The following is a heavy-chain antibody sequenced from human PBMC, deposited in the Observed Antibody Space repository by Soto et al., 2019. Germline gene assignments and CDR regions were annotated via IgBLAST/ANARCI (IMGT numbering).Heavy chain of an antibody. J-gene: IGHJ5*02. D-gene: IGHD2-2*02. CDR1: GGTFSSYA. V-gene: IGHV1-69*13. Sequence: GASVKVSCKASGGTFSSYAISWVRQAPGQGLEWMGGIIPIFGTANYAQKFQGRVTITADESTSTAYMELSSLRSEDTAVYYCARDPYLGYCSSTSCYTNWFDPWGQGTLVTVSS. CDR3: ARDPYLGYCSSTSCYTNWFDP. CDR2: IIPIFGTA.